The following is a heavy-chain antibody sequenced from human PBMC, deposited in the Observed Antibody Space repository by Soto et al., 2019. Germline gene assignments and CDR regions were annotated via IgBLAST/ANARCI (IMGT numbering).Heavy chain of an antibody. J-gene: IGHJ4*02. CDR3: ARDPVGDGYKDFDY. CDR2: ISSSGRTI. D-gene: IGHD5-12*01. CDR1: GFTFSDYY. V-gene: IGHV3-11*01. Sequence: PGGSLRLSCAASGFTFSDYYMSWIRQDPGKGLELVSYISSSGRTIYYADSVKGRFTISRDNSKNSLYLQMNSLRAEDTAVYYCARDPVGDGYKDFDYWGQGTLVTVSS.